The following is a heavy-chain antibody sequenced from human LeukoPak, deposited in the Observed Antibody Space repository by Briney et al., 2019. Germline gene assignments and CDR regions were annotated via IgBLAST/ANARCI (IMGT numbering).Heavy chain of an antibody. CDR3: VHDIPGGEGFLH. Sequence: SGPTLVKPTQTLTLTCTFSGFSLSTGAVGVGWVRQPPGKALQWLALIYGNDHKNYDPSLKNRLTISKDTSTNLVVLTLTNVDPADTATYYCVHDIPGGEGFLHWGQGTLVTVSS. CDR2: IYGNDHK. CDR1: GFSLSTGAVG. V-gene: IGHV2-5*01. J-gene: IGHJ1*01. D-gene: IGHD1-14*01.